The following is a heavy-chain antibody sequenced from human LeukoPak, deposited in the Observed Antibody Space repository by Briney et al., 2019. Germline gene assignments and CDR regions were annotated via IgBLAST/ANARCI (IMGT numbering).Heavy chain of an antibody. Sequence: GGSLRLSCAASGFTFSSYWMHWVRHAPGKGLVWVSRINSDGSSTSYADSAKGRFTISRDNAKNTLYLQMNSLRAEDTAVYYCARDRWLPNQYYFDYWGQGTLVTVSS. D-gene: IGHD5-12*01. CDR1: GFTFSSYW. CDR3: ARDRWLPNQYYFDY. V-gene: IGHV3-74*01. J-gene: IGHJ4*02. CDR2: INSDGSST.